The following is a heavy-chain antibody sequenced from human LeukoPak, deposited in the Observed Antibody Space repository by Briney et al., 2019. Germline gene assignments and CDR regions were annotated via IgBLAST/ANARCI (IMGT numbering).Heavy chain of an antibody. D-gene: IGHD6-25*01. Sequence: GGSQRLSCTASGFTFSSYTMTWVRQAPGKGLKWVSTITTGDGNTYYADSVKGRFTISRDNSKNTLYLQMNSLRAEDTAVYYCAKDSSIAAAAPFDYWGQGTLVTVSS. J-gene: IGHJ4*02. V-gene: IGHV3-23*01. CDR1: GFTFSSYT. CDR2: ITTGDGNT. CDR3: AKDSSIAAAAPFDY.